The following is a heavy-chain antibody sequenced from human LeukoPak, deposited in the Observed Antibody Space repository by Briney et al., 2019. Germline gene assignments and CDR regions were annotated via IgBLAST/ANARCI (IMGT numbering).Heavy chain of an antibody. D-gene: IGHD3-10*01. CDR1: GFTFSSYE. V-gene: IGHV3-48*03. Sequence: GGSLRLSCAASGFTFSSYEMNWVRQAPGKGLEWVSYISSSGSTIYYADSVKGRFTISRDNAKNSLYLQMNSLRAEDTTVYYCVRDGILWFGELLSAYYGMDVWGQGTTVTVSS. J-gene: IGHJ6*02. CDR3: VRDGILWFGELLSAYYGMDV. CDR2: ISSSGSTI.